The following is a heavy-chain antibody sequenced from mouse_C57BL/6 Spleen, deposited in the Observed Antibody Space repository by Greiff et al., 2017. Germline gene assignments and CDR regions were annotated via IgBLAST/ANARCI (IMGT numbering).Heavy chain of an antibody. CDR1: GFSLTSYG. CDR2: IWRGGST. CDR3: AKNSGSSYYFGY. J-gene: IGHJ2*01. V-gene: IGHV2-5*01. D-gene: IGHD1-1*01. Sequence: VQVVESGPGLVQPSQSLSITCTVSGFSLTSYGVHWVRQSPGKGLEWLGVIWRGGSTDYNAAFMSRLSITKDNSKSQVFFKMNSLQADDTAIYYCAKNSGSSYYFGYWGQGTTLTVSS.